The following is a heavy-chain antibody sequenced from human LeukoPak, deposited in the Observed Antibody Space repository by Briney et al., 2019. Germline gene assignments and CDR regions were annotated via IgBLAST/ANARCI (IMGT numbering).Heavy chain of an antibody. D-gene: IGHD4-17*01. Sequence: LPGGSLRLSCAASKFTVSTNYMSWVRQAPGKGLEWVSYISSSSSTIYYADSVKGRCTISRDNSKNTVYLQMNSLRAEDTAVYYCAKDMDHDYDDYGFDYWGQGTPVTVSS. CDR1: KFTVSTNY. J-gene: IGHJ4*02. CDR3: AKDMDHDYDDYGFDY. V-gene: IGHV3-48*01. CDR2: ISSSSSTI.